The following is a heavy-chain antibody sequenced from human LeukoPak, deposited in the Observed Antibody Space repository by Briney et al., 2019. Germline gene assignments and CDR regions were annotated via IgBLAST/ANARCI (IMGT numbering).Heavy chain of an antibody. CDR3: ARDSRRDSGYYPASYYYYGMDV. Sequence: SETLSLTCTVSGGSISSYYWSWVRQPAGKGLGWIGRIYTSVSTNYNPSLKSRVTMSVDTSKNQFSLKLSSVTAADTAVYYSARDSRRDSGYYPASYYYYGMDVWGQGTTVTVSS. CDR1: GGSISSYY. J-gene: IGHJ6*02. V-gene: IGHV4-4*07. CDR2: IYTSVST. D-gene: IGHD3-22*01.